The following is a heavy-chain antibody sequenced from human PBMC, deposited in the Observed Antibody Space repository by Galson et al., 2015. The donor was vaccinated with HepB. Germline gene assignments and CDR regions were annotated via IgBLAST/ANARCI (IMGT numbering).Heavy chain of an antibody. J-gene: IGHJ4*02. V-gene: IGHV3-23*01. D-gene: IGHD6-13*01. CDR2: ISGSGGST. Sequence: LSLYCAASGFTFRSYAMRRVRPAPGKGLEWVSAISGSGGSTYYADSVKGRFTISRDNSKNTLYLQMNSLRAEDTAVYYCAKDSHVSSWKANPFDYWGQGTLVTVSS. CDR3: AKDSHVSSWKANPFDY. CDR1: GFTFRSYA.